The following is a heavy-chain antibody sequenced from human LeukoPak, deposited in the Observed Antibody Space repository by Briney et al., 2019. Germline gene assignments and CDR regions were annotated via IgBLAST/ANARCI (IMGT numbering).Heavy chain of an antibody. CDR1: GYSFTSYY. V-gene: IGHV1-18*04. Sequence: ASVKVSCKASGYSFTSYYMHWVRQAPGQGLAWMGWISAYNGNTNYAQKLQGRLTMTTDTSTSTAYMELRSLRSDDTAVYYCARAPPLLGIGLRHFDYWGQGTLVTVSS. CDR3: ARAPPLLGIGLRHFDY. J-gene: IGHJ4*02. D-gene: IGHD5-12*01. CDR2: ISAYNGNT.